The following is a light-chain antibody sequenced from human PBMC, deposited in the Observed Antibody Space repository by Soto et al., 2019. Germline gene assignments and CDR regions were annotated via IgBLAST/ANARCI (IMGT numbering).Light chain of an antibody. Sequence: AIEMTQSPSSLSASVGDRVTITCRASQGIRNDLGWYQQKPGKAPKLLIDGASRLQSGVPSRFGGSGSGTDFTLTISSLQPEDFATYYCLQDNNYPFTFGQGTRLEIK. CDR3: LQDNNYPFT. CDR1: QGIRND. CDR2: GAS. V-gene: IGKV1-6*01. J-gene: IGKJ5*01.